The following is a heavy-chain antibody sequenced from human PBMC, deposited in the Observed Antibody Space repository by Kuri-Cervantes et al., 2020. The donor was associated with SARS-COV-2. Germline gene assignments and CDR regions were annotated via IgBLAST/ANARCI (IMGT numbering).Heavy chain of an antibody. J-gene: IGHJ2*01. CDR3: ARSTSYWYFDL. V-gene: IGHV4-4*07. CDR2: IYTSGST. Sequence: ESLKISCTVSGGSISSYYWSWIRQPAGKGLEWIGRIYTSGSTNYNPSLKSRVTMSVDTSKNQFSLKLSSVTAADTAVYYCARSTSYWYFDLWSRGTLVTVSS. D-gene: IGHD2-2*01. CDR1: GGSISSYY.